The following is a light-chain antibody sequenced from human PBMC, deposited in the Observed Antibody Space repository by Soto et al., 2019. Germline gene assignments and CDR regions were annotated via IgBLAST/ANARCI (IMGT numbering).Light chain of an antibody. V-gene: IGKV3-15*01. CDR3: QQYGNWPRT. Sequence: EVVMTQSPATLSVSPGERATLSCRASQGVSTNLAWYQQRPGQPPRLLIYGASTRATRIPARFSGGGSGTEFTLTISSLQSEDFAVYYCQQYGNWPRTFGQGTKLEIK. CDR2: GAS. CDR1: QGVSTN. J-gene: IGKJ2*01.